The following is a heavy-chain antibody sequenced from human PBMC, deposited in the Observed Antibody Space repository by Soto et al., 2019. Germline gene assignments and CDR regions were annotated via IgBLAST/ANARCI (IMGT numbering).Heavy chain of an antibody. D-gene: IGHD6-13*01. J-gene: IGHJ4*02. CDR1: GGSVSSGSYY. CDR2: IYYSGST. Sequence: PSETLSLTCTVSGGSVSSGSYYWSWIRQPPGKGLEWIGYIYYSGSTNYNPSLKSRVTISVDTSKNQFSLKLSSVTAADTAVYYCASADGGAAAYGVDYWGQGTLVTVSS. CDR3: ASADGGAAAYGVDY. V-gene: IGHV4-61*01.